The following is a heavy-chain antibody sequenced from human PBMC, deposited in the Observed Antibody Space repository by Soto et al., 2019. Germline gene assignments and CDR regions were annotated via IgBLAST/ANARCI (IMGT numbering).Heavy chain of an antibody. D-gene: IGHD3-9*01. J-gene: IGHJ4*02. Sequence: GGSLRLSCAASGFTFSSYSMNWVRQAPGKGLEWVSSISSSSSYTYYADSVKGRFTISRDNAKNSLYLQMNSLRAEDTAVYYCARPDKYGYFDYWGQGTLVTVSS. V-gene: IGHV3-21*01. CDR2: ISSSSSYT. CDR1: GFTFSSYS. CDR3: ARPDKYGYFDY.